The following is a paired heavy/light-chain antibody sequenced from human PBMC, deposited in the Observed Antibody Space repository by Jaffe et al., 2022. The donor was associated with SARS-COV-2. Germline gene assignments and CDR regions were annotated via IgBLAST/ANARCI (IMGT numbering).Light chain of an antibody. CDR3: CSYAGRGV. Sequence: QSALTQPASVSGSPGQSITISCTGTSSDVGSYNLVSWYQQHPGKAPKLMIYEGSKRPSGVSNRFSGSKSGNTASLTISGLQAEDEADYYCCSYAGRGVFGTGTKVTVL. CDR1: SSDVGSYNL. J-gene: IGLJ1*01. V-gene: IGLV2-23*01. CDR2: EGS.
Heavy chain of an antibody. CDR3: ARGVGKVRGDPRVYYYYYMDV. J-gene: IGHJ6*03. Sequence: QVQLQQWGAGLLKPSETLSLTCAVYGGSFSGYYWSWIRQPPGKGLEWIGEINHSGSTNYNPSLKSRVTISVDTSKNQFSLKLSSVTAADTAVYYCARGVGKVRGDPRVYYYYYMDVWGKGTTVTVSS. V-gene: IGHV4-34*01. D-gene: IGHD3-10*01. CDR1: GGSFSGYY. CDR2: INHSGST.